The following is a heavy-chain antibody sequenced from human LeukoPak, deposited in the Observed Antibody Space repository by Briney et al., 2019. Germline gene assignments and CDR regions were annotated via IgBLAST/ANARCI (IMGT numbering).Heavy chain of an antibody. D-gene: IGHD3-10*01. CDR1: GFTFSSYA. Sequence: GGSLRLSCAASGFTFSSYAMHWVRQAPGKGLEWVAVISYDGSNKYYADSVKGRFTISRDNSKNTLYLQMNSLRAEDTAVYYCARGSMVPDSSIDPWGQGTLVTVSS. J-gene: IGHJ5*02. CDR3: ARGSMVPDSSIDP. CDR2: ISYDGSNK. V-gene: IGHV3-30*04.